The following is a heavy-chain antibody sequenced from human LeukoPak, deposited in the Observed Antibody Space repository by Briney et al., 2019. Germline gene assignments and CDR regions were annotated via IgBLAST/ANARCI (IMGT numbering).Heavy chain of an antibody. D-gene: IGHD6-13*01. J-gene: IGHJ4*02. CDR1: EFTFSNYN. CDR2: ISSRSRTI. V-gene: IGHV3-48*04. Sequence: PGGSLRLSCAASEFTFSNYNMNWVRQAPGKGLEWVSYISSRSRTIYYAHSVKGRFTTSRDNAQNSLYLQMNSLRAEDTAMYYCTIDYGPSSWYFDYWGQGTLVTVSS. CDR3: TIDYGPSSWYFDY.